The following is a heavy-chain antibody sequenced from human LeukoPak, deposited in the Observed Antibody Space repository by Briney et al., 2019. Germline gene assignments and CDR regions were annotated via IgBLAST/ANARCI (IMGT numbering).Heavy chain of an antibody. CDR1: GFTFSSYW. D-gene: IGHD5-18*01. CDR2: IKQDGSEK. J-gene: IGHJ6*02. Sequence: GRSLRLSCAASGFTFSSYWMSWVRQAPGKGLEWVANIKQDGSEKYYVDSVKGRFTISRDNAKNSLYLQMNSLRAEDTAVYYCARDGPNQWIQLWTGVYYYYGMDVWGQGTTVTVSS. CDR3: ARDGPNQWIQLWTGVYYYYGMDV. V-gene: IGHV3-7*01.